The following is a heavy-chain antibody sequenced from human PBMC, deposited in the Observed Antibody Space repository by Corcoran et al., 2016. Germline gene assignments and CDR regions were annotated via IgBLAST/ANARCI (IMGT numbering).Heavy chain of an antibody. J-gene: IGHJ5*02. V-gene: IGHV4-39*01. CDR1: GGSISSSSYY. D-gene: IGHD1-26*01. Sequence: QLQLQESGPGLVKPSETLSLTCTVSGGSISSSSYYWGWIRQPPGKGLEWIGSIYYSGSTYYNPSLKSRVTISVDTSKNQFSLKLSSVTAADPAVYYCARHPESGSEKNWFDPWGQGTLVTVSS. CDR2: IYYSGST. CDR3: ARHPESGSEKNWFDP.